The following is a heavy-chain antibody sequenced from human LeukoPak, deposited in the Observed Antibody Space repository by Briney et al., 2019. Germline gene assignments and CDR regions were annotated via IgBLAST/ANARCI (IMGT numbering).Heavy chain of an antibody. CDR2: ISGSGGST. Sequence: GGSLRLSCAASGFTFSSYAMSWVRQAPGKGLEWVSAISGSGGSTYYADSVKGRFTISRDNSKNTLYLQMNSLRAEDTAVYYCARVPTVYYYYGMDVWGQGTTVTVSS. CDR3: ARVPTVYYYYGMDV. J-gene: IGHJ6*02. V-gene: IGHV3-23*01. CDR1: GFTFSSYA. D-gene: IGHD4-17*01.